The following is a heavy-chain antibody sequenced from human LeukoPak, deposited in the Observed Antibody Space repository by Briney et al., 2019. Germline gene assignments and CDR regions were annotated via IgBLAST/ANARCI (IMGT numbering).Heavy chain of an antibody. D-gene: IGHD3-16*02. J-gene: IGHJ4*02. CDR3: VRAYDYVWGSYRYYFDY. CDR1: GGSISSSSYY. V-gene: IGHV4-39*01. Sequence: SVTLSLTCTVSGGSISSSSYYWGWIRQPPGKGLEWIGSIYYSGSTYYNPSLKSRVTISVDTSKNQFSLKLSSVAAADTAVYYCVRAYDYVWGSYRYYFDYWGQGTLVTVSS. CDR2: IYYSGST.